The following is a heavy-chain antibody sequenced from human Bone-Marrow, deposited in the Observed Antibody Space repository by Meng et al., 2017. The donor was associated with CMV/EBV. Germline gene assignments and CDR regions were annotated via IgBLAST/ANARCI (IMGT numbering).Heavy chain of an antibody. V-gene: IGHV4-31*03. Sequence: SETLSLTCTVSGGSISSGGYYWSWIRQHPGKGLEWIGYIYYSGSTYYNPSLKSRVTISVDTSKNQFSLKLSSVTAADTAVYYCARHQGSLHYYYYGMDVWGQGTTVTVSS. CDR3: ARHQGSLHYYYYGMDV. J-gene: IGHJ6*02. D-gene: IGHD1-26*01. CDR1: GGSISSGGYY. CDR2: IYYSGST.